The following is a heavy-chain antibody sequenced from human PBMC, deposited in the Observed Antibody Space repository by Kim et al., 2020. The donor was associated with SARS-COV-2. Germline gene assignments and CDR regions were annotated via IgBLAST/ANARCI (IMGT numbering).Heavy chain of an antibody. Sequence: GGSLRLSCAASGFTFSSYSMNWVRQAPGKGLEWVSSISSSSSYIYYADSVKGRFTISRDNAKNSLYLQMNSLRAEDTAVYYCARVPESSNADLFLRFDYWGPGTLVTVSS. V-gene: IGHV3-21*01. CDR2: ISSSSSYI. J-gene: IGHJ4*02. CDR3: ARVPESSNADLFLRFDY. CDR1: GFTFSSYS. D-gene: IGHD3-10*01.